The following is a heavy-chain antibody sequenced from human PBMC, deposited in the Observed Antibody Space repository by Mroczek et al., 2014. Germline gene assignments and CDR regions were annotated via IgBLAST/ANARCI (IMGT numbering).Heavy chain of an antibody. D-gene: IGHD6-13*01. Sequence: QVQLVQSGPGLVKPSETLSLTCTVSGGSISSSSYYWGWIRQPPGKGLEWIGSIYYSGSTYYNPSLKSRVTISVDTSKNQFSLKLSSVTAADTAVYYCARHKXSSSTNWFDPWGQGTLVTVSS. CDR2: IYYSGST. CDR3: ARHKXSSSTNWFDP. V-gene: IGHV4-39*01. CDR1: GGSISSSSYY. J-gene: IGHJ5*02.